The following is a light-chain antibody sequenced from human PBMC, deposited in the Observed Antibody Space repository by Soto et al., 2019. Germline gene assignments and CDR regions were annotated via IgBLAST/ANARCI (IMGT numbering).Light chain of an antibody. CDR2: GAS. V-gene: IGKV3-20*01. CDR1: PTVSSTY. CDR3: QQYDYLVT. Sequence: IVLPQSPGTLSLSPGETSTLSCRARPTVSSTYLAWYQHKPGRAPRLLIDGASSRAAGIPDRFSGSGSGTDFTLTISRLEPEDLAVYYCQQYDYLVTFGQGTKVDIK. J-gene: IGKJ1*01.